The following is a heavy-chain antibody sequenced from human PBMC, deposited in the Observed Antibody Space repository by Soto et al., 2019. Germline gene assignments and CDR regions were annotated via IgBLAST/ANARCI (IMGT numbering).Heavy chain of an antibody. J-gene: IGHJ6*02. CDR2: IYYSGSA. D-gene: IGHD2-21*01. V-gene: IGHV4-39*01. Sequence: SETLSLTCTVSGGSISSNSYYWGWIRQPPGKGLEWIGSIYYSGSAYYNPSLKSRVTMSVDTSKNQLSLKLSSVTAADTAVYYCARHIRGNSCMDVWGQGTTVTVSS. CDR3: ARHIRGNSCMDV. CDR1: GGSISSNSYY.